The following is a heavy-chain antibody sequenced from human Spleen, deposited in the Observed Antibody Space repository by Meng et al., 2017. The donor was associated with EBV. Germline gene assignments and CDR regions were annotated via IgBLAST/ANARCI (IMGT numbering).Heavy chain of an antibody. V-gene: IGHV4-34*01. J-gene: IGHJ3*02. CDR1: GGSFNGYY. Sequence: VRLQQWGAGLLKPSETLSLTCAVYGGSFNGYYWTWIRQPPGKGLEWIGEINHRGNSYHNPSLKSRVTISVDTSKNQFSLRLSSVTAADTAVYYCARGDLTDAFDIWGQGTMVTVSS. CDR2: INHRGNS. CDR3: ARGDLTDAFDI.